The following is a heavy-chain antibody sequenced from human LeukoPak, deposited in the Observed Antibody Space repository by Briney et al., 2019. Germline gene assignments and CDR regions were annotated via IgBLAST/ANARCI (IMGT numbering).Heavy chain of an antibody. CDR1: GYTFTGYY. V-gene: IGHV1-2*02. Sequence: ASVKVSCKASGYTFTGYYMHWVRQAPGQGLEWMGWINPNSGGTNYAQKFQGRVTMTRDTSISTAYMELSRLRSDDTAVYYCARGLRTGYSSGWYGFWFDPWGQGTLVTVSS. CDR2: INPNSGGT. CDR3: ARGLRTGYSSGWYGFWFDP. D-gene: IGHD6-19*01. J-gene: IGHJ5*02.